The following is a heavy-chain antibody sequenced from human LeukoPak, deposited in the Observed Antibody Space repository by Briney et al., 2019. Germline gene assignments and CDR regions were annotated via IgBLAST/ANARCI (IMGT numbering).Heavy chain of an antibody. CDR1: GFTFSSYA. CDR2: ISGSGGTT. D-gene: IGHD1-26*01. V-gene: IGHV3-23*01. Sequence: GGSLRLSCAASGFTFSSYAMSWVRQAPGKGLEWVSAISGSGGTTYYADSVKGRFTISRDNSKNTLYLQMNSLRAEDTAVYYCVVRGGILIIGAFDIWGQGTMVTVSS. CDR3: VVRGGILIIGAFDI. J-gene: IGHJ3*02.